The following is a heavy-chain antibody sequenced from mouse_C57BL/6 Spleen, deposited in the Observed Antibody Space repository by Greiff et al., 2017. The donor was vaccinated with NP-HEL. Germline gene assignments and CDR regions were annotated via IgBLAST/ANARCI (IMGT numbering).Heavy chain of an antibody. Sequence: EVQLQQSGPELVKPGASVKISCKASGYTFTDYYMNWVKQSHGKSLEWIGDINPNNGGTSYNQKFKGKATLTVDKSSSTAYMELRSLTSEDSAVYYWARGDYYGSSPFAYWGQGTLVTVSA. D-gene: IGHD1-1*01. V-gene: IGHV1-26*01. CDR3: ARGDYYGSSPFAY. CDR2: INPNNGGT. CDR1: GYTFTDYY. J-gene: IGHJ3*01.